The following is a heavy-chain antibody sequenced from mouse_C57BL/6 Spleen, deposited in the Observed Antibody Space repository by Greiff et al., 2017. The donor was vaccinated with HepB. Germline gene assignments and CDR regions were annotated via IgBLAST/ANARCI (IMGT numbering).Heavy chain of an antibody. D-gene: IGHD3-2*02. CDR1: GYTFTSYG. CDR2: IYPRSGNT. V-gene: IGHV1-81*01. J-gene: IGHJ1*03. CDR3: ARSGGLHWYFDV. Sequence: VQLQESGAELARPGASVKLSCKASGYTFTSYGISWVKQRTGQGLEWIGEIYPRSGNTYYNEKFKGKATLTADKSSSTAYMELRSLTSEDSAVYFCARSGGLHWYFDVWGTGTTVTVSS.